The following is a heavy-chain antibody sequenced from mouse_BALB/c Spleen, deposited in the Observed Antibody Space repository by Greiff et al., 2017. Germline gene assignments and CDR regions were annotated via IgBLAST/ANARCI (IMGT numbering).Heavy chain of an antibody. V-gene: IGHV5-4*02. Sequence: EVKVEESGGGLVKPGGSLKLSCAASGFTFSDYYMYWVRQTPEKRLEWVATISDGGSYTYYPDSVKGRFTISRDNAKNNLYLQMSSLKSEDTAMYYCARGAVVAPYFDYWGQGTTLTVSS. D-gene: IGHD1-1*01. J-gene: IGHJ2*01. CDR1: GFTFSDYY. CDR3: ARGAVVAPYFDY. CDR2: ISDGGSYT.